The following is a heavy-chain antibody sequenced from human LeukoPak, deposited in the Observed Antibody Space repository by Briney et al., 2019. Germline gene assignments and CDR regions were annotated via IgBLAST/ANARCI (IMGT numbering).Heavy chain of an antibody. V-gene: IGHV1-69*04. J-gene: IGHJ3*02. CDR3: AREYSSGWFYAFDI. CDR1: GGTFTSYA. Sequence: ASVTLSFKGSGGTFTSYAISWVRQAPGQGLEWMGSIIPILGIANYSHKFQGRVTITAAKSTSTAYMELSSLRSDDSAVYYCAREYSSGWFYAFDIWGQGTMVTVCS. D-gene: IGHD6-19*01. CDR2: IIPILGIA.